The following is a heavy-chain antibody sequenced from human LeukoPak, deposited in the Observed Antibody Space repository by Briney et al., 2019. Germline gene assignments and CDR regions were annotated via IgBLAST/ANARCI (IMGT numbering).Heavy chain of an antibody. Sequence: PSETLSLTCAAYGGSFSGYYWSWIRQPPGKGLEWIGEINHSGSTNYNPSLKSRVTISVDTSKNQFSLKLSSVTAADTAVYYCARVSSSGILDYWGQGTLVTVSS. J-gene: IGHJ4*02. CDR2: INHSGST. CDR1: GGSFSGYY. CDR3: ARVSSSGILDY. D-gene: IGHD3-22*01. V-gene: IGHV4-34*01.